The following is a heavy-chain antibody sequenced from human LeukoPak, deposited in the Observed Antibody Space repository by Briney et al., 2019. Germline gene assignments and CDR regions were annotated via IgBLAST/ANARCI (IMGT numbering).Heavy chain of an antibody. Sequence: RPGGSLRLSCAASGFIFSSYWMSWVRQAPGKGLEWVANIKQDGSEKYYVDSVKGRFTISRDNAKNSLYLQMNSLRAEDTAVYYCARDPCIPVAGTGYWGQGTLVTVSS. D-gene: IGHD6-19*01. V-gene: IGHV3-7*01. CDR3: ARDPCIPVAGTGY. J-gene: IGHJ4*02. CDR1: GFIFSSYW. CDR2: IKQDGSEK.